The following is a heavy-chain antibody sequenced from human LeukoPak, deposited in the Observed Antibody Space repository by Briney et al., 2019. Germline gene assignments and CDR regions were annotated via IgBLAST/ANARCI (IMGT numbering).Heavy chain of an antibody. CDR3: TSDPLPSTVPTQNYDY. CDR2: INPNSGNT. CDR1: GYTFTSYD. D-gene: IGHD4-11*01. J-gene: IGHJ4*02. V-gene: IGHV1-8*03. Sequence: ASVKVSCKASGYTFTSYDINWVRQATGQGLEWMGWINPNSGNTGYAQKFQGRVTITRNTSISTAYMELSSLRSGDTAVYYCTSDPLPSTVPTQNYDYWGQGTLVTVSS.